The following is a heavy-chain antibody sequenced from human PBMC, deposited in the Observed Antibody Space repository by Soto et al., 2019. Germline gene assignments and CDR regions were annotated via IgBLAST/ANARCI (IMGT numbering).Heavy chain of an antibody. D-gene: IGHD2-2*01. V-gene: IGHV4-39*01. CDR2: IYYSGST. Sequence: SETLALTCTISGGSISSSSYYWGWIRQPPGKGLEWIGSIYYSGSTYYNPSLKSRVTISVDTSKNQFSLKLSSVTAADTAVYYCASPVWDIVLEPGARGGYYYMDVWGQGTMVTVSS. CDR3: ASPVWDIVLEPGARGGYYYMDV. J-gene: IGHJ6*03. CDR1: GGSISSSSYY.